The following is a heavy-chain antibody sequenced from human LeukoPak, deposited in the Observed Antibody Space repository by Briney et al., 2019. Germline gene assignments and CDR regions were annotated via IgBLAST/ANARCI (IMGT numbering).Heavy chain of an antibody. CDR3: AKQLGYCSDGSCYFPY. J-gene: IGHJ4*02. D-gene: IGHD2-15*01. CDR1: GFTFNKYG. CDR2: ISYGGSDK. Sequence: GRTLRLSCAASGFTFNKYGMHWVRQAPGKGLEWVAVISYGGSDKNYADYVKGRFTISRDNSENTLCLQMNSLRAEDTAVYYCAKQLGYCSDGSCYFPYWGQGTLVTVSS. V-gene: IGHV3-30*18.